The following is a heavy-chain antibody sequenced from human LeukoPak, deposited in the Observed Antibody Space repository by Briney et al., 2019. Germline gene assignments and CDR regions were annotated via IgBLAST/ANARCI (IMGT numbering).Heavy chain of an antibody. CDR1: GYTFTSYG. D-gene: IGHD3-22*01. CDR3: ASGTYYYDSSGYYPTRIDY. J-gene: IGHJ4*02. CDR2: ISAYNGNT. V-gene: IGHV1-18*01. Sequence: ASVKVSCKASGYTFTSYGISWVRQAPGQGLEWMGWISAYNGNTNYAQKLQGRVTMTTDTSTSTAYMELRSLRSEDTAVYYCASGTYYYDSSGYYPTRIDYWGQGTLVTVSS.